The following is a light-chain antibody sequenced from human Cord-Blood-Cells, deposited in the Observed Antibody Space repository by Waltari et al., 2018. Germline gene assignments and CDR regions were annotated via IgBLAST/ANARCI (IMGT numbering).Light chain of an antibody. CDR1: QSISSW. CDR2: KAS. V-gene: IGKV1-5*03. J-gene: IGKJ4*01. Sequence: DIQMTQSPSTLSASVGDRITITCRASQSISSWLAWYQQKPGKAPKLLIYKASSLESGVPSRFSGSGSGTEFTLTISSLQPDDFATYYCQQYNSYSLTFGGGTKVEIK. CDR3: QQYNSYSLT.